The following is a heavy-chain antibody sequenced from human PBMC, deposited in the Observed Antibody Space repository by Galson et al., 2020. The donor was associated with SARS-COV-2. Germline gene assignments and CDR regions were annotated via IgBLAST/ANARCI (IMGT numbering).Heavy chain of an antibody. V-gene: IGHV3-23*01. J-gene: IGHJ4*02. CDR1: GFTFSNYA. Sequence: GGSLRLSCSASGFTFSNYAMSWVRQAPGKGLEWVATLGSTGNTYYADSVKGRFTISRDNSKNALYLQMNSLRAEDTAIYYCAKRSSSGTFYFGFWGQGTLVTVSS. D-gene: IGHD1-26*01. CDR3: AKRSSSGTFYFGF. CDR2: LGSTGNT.